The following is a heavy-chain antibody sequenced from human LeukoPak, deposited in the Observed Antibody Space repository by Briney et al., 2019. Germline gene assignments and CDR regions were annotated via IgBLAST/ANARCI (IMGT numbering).Heavy chain of an antibody. Sequence: GGSLRLSCAASGFTFSNYGMSWVRQAPGKGLEWVACISDYGGNTNYADYVKGRFTISRDNSKNTLYLQMNSLRAEDTAVYFCARRGFVIRAVILVGFYKKAYYFDFGGRGARVTVSS. J-gene: IGHJ4*02. CDR3: ARRGFVIRAVILVGFYKKAYYFDF. V-gene: IGHV3-23*01. D-gene: IGHD3-10*01. CDR2: ISDYGGNT. CDR1: GFTFSNYG.